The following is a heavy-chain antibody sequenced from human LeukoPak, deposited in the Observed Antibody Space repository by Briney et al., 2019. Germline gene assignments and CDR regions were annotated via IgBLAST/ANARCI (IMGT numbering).Heavy chain of an antibody. V-gene: IGHV1-69*13. CDR2: IIPIFGTA. CDR1: GGTFSSYA. Sequence: ASVKVSCKASGGTFSSYAISWVRQAPGQGLEWMGGIIPIFGTANYAQKFQGRVTITADESTNTAYMELSSLRSEDTAVYYCARVVAARLILGWFDPWGQGTLVTVSS. D-gene: IGHD6-6*01. J-gene: IGHJ5*02. CDR3: ARVVAARLILGWFDP.